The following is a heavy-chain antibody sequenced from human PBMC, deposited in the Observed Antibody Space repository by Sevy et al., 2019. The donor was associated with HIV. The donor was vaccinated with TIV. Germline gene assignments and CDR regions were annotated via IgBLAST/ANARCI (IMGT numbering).Heavy chain of an antibody. CDR3: VRAVATDGSF. CDR1: GFSLNNYW. CDR2: IKQDGSVK. J-gene: IGHJ4*02. V-gene: IGHV3-7*03. D-gene: IGHD6-13*01. Sequence: GGSLRLSCAASGFSLNNYWMSWVRQAPGKGLEWVANIKQDGSVKYYVDSVKGRFTISKDNAMNLLYLQMNSLRAEDRALYYCVRAVATDGSFWGQGTLVTVSS.